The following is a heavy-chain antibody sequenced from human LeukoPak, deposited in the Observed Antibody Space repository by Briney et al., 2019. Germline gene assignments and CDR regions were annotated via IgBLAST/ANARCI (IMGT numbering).Heavy chain of an antibody. V-gene: IGHV3-11*01. CDR1: GFTFTDHY. J-gene: IGHJ5*02. Sequence: PGGSLRLSCAASGFTFTDHYMSWIRQAPGKGLEWISYISDSGGTIHYADSVKGRFTISRDNAKNSLFLQTNSLRAEDTAVYYCARGAGPLFVPWGQGTLVTVSS. CDR2: ISDSGGTI. CDR3: ARGAGPLFVP.